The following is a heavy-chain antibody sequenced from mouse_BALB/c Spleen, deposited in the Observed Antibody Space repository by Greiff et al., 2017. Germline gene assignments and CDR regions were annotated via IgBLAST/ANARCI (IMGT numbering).Heavy chain of an antibody. D-gene: IGHD2-1*01. J-gene: IGHJ4*01. CDR3: ARDDYGNYDYAMDY. Sequence: VQLQQSGPELVKPGASVKISCKASGYTFTDYNMHWVKQSHGKSLEWIGYIYPYNGGTGYNQKFKSKATLTVDNSSSTAYMELRSLTSEDSAVYYCARDDYGNYDYAMDYWGQGTSVTVSS. CDR2: IYPYNGGT. CDR1: GYTFTDYN. V-gene: IGHV1S29*02.